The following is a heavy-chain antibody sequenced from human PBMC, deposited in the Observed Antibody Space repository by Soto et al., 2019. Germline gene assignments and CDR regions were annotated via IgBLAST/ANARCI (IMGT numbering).Heavy chain of an antibody. CDR1: GDSISSYY. CDR3: ARQVRSYDFWSGYYMYNWFDP. CDR2: IYDSGST. J-gene: IGHJ5*02. V-gene: IGHV4-59*08. Sequence: SETLSLTCSVSGDSISSYYWSWIRQPPGKGLEWIGYIYDSGSTDYNPSLKSRVTISVDTSKNQFSLKLSSVAAADTAVYYCARQVRSYDFWSGYYMYNWFDPWGQGTLVTVSS. D-gene: IGHD3-3*01.